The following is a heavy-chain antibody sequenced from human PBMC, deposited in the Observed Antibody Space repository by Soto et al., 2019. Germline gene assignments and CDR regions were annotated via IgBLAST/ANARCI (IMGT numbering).Heavy chain of an antibody. Sequence: EVQLVESGGGLVKPGGSLSLSCAASGFTFSSNSMIWVRQAPGKGLEWASYIDSTSMHIYYADSVKGRFTITRDNAKKSVYLQMTSLRAEDTAVYYCARLVGAYQHYIDCWGQGTLVTVSS. V-gene: IGHV3-21*02. D-gene: IGHD1-26*01. J-gene: IGHJ4*02. CDR1: GFTFSSNS. CDR2: IDSTSMHI. CDR3: ARLVGAYQHYIDC.